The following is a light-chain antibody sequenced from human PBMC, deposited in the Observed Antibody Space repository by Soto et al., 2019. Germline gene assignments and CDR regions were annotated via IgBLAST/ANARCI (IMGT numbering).Light chain of an antibody. CDR1: QSLGSH. CDR3: QQYNSWPLS. J-gene: IGKJ4*01. Sequence: EIGMTQSAANLCVCPGEGATLXCRASQSLGSHFAWCQQKAGKAPRLVIYDIFTRATGVPTRISGSGSRTEFTLTISSLQSEDFAVYYCQQYNSWPLSFGGGTRWIS. CDR2: DIF. V-gene: IGKV3D-15*01.